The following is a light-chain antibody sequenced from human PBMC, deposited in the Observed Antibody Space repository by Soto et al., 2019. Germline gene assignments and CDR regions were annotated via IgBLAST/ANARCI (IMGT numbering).Light chain of an antibody. V-gene: IGLV2-23*01. Sequence: QSALTLPASVSGSPGQSITISCTGTSSDVGSYNLVSWYQQHPGKAPKLMIYEGSKRPSGVSNRFSGSKSGNTASLTISGLQAEDEADYYCCSYAGSITSVVFGGGTKLTVL. CDR3: CSYAGSITSVV. CDR1: SSDVGSYNL. CDR2: EGS. J-gene: IGLJ2*01.